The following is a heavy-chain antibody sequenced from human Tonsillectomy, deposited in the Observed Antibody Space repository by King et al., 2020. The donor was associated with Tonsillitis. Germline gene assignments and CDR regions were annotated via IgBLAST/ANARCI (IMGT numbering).Heavy chain of an antibody. D-gene: IGHD1-26*01. CDR2: ISGSGGST. CDR3: AKDPLGRVGATAS. J-gene: IGHJ5*02. Sequence: VQLVESGGGLGQPGGSLRLSCAASGVTFSSYAMSWVRQAPGKGLEWGSAISGSGGSTYYADSVKGRFTISRDNSKNTLYLQMNSLRAEDTAVYYCAKDPLGRVGATASWGQGTLVTVS. CDR1: GVTFSSYA. V-gene: IGHV3-23*04.